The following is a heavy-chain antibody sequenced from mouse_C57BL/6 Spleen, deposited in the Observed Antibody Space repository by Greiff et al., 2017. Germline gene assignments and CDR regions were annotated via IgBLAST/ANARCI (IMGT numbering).Heavy chain of an antibody. CDR3: ARSGICGNYDWYFDV. J-gene: IGHJ1*03. CDR2: IDPNSGGT. Sequence: QVQLQQPGAELVKPGASVKLSCKASGYTFTSYWMHWVKQRPGRGLEWIGRIDPNSGGTKYNEKFKSKSTLTVDKPSGTAYMQLSSLTSEDSAVYYGARSGICGNYDWYFDVWGTGTTVTVSS. D-gene: IGHD2-1*01. CDR1: GYTFTSYW. V-gene: IGHV1-72*01.